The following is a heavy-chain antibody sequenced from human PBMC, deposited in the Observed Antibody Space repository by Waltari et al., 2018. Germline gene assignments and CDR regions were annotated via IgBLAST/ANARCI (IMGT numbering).Heavy chain of an antibody. V-gene: IGHV4-4*02. CDR1: GGSISNSDW. CDR2: IYNSGST. J-gene: IGHJ5*02. D-gene: IGHD6-13*01. Sequence: VQLQESGPGLVKPSGTLSLTCAVSGGSISNSDWWSWVRQPPGKGLEWIGEIYNSGSTTYNPSLKSRATISVDKSKNQFSLKLTSVTAADTAVYYCARQHLVLPWFDPWGQGTLVTVSS. CDR3: ARQHLVLPWFDP.